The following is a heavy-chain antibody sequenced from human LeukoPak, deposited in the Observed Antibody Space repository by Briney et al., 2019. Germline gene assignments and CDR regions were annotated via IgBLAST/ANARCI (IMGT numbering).Heavy chain of an antibody. CDR2: IYTSGST. D-gene: IGHD3-10*01. V-gene: IGHV4-4*07. Sequence: SETLSLTCTVSGGSISSYYGSWIPQPVGKGLEGIGRIYTSGSTNYNPSLKSRVTMSVDTSKNQFSLKLSSVTAADTAVYYCARDIYGSGSYLKGSHYYYYMDVWGKGTTVTISS. CDR3: ARDIYGSGSYLKGSHYYYYMDV. J-gene: IGHJ6*03. CDR1: GGSISSYY.